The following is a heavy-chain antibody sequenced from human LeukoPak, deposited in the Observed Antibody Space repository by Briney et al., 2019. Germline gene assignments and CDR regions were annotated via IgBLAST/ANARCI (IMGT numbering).Heavy chain of an antibody. V-gene: IGHV4-31*03. CDR3: AREVFTATIFSIPDQYYMDV. D-gene: IGHD3-9*01. CDR2: IYYSGST. CDR1: GGSISSGGYY. J-gene: IGHJ6*03. Sequence: SQTLSLTCTVSGGSISSGGYYWSWIRQHPGKGLEWIGYIYYSGSTYYNPSLKSRVTISVDTSKNQFSLKLSSVTAADTAVYYCAREVFTATIFSIPDQYYMDVWGKGTTVTVSS.